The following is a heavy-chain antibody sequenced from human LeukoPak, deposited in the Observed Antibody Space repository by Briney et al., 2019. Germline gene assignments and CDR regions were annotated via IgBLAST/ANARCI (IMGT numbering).Heavy chain of an antibody. D-gene: IGHD1-26*01. CDR2: ISSSSSYI. CDR1: GFTFSSYS. Sequence: GGSLRLSCAASGFTFSSYSMNWVRQAPGKGLEWVSSISSSSSYIYYGDSVKGRFTISRDNAKNSLYLQMNSLRAEDTAVYYCARAGGSYTFDYWGQGTLVTVSS. J-gene: IGHJ4*02. V-gene: IGHV3-21*04. CDR3: ARAGGSYTFDY.